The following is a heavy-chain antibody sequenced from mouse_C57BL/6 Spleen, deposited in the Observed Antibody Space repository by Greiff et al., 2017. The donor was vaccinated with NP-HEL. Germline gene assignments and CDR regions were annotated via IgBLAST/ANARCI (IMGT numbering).Heavy chain of an antibody. D-gene: IGHD2-4*01. J-gene: IGHJ2*01. CDR1: GYAFSSSW. V-gene: IGHV1-82*01. Sequence: VQGVESGPELVKPGASVKISCKASGYAFSSSWMNWVKQRPGKGLEWIGRIYPGDGDTNYNGKFKGKATLTADKSSSTAYMQLSSLTSEDSAVYFCAREDYDRGFDYWGQGTTLTVSS. CDR2: IYPGDGDT. CDR3: AREDYDRGFDY.